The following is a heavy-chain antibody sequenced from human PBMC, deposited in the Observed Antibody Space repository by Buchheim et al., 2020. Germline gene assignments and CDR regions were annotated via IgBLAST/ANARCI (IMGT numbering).Heavy chain of an antibody. V-gene: IGHV3-48*04. D-gene: IGHD1-26*01. CDR3: ARGSDSGSYQPFDY. CDR2: ISSSSSTI. CDR1: GFTFSSYS. Sequence: EVQLVESGGGLVQPGGSLRLSCAASGFTFSSYSMNWVRQAPGKGLEWVSYISSSSSTIYYADSVKGRFTISRDNAKNSRYLQMNSLRAEDTAVYYCARGSDSGSYQPFDYWGQGTL. J-gene: IGHJ4*02.